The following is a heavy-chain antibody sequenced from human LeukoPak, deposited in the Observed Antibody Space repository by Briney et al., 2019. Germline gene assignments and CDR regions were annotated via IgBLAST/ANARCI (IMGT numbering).Heavy chain of an antibody. J-gene: IGHJ6*03. CDR1: GGTFSSYA. CDR2: IIPIFGTA. V-gene: IGHV1-69*05. D-gene: IGHD1-7*01. CDR3: AREGTGTTPHPYYYYYMDV. Sequence: SVKVSCKASGGTFSSYAISWVRQAPGQGLEWMGRIIPIFGTANYAQKFQGGVTITTDDSTSTAYMELSSLRSEDTAVYYCAREGTGTTPHPYYYYYMDVWGKGTTVTVSS.